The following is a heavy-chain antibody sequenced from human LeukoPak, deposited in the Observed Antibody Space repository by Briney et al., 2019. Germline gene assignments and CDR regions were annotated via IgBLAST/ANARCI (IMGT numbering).Heavy chain of an antibody. J-gene: IGHJ4*02. CDR1: SGSISTSNYY. Sequence: SETLSLTCTVSSGSISTSNYYWGWVRQPPGKALEWIGNIFYSGSTYYSPSLKSRVTISLDTSRNQFSLKLSSVTAADTAVYYCARVGRITSLVFDYWGQGTLVTVSS. CDR3: ARVGRITSLVFDY. D-gene: IGHD3-10*01. CDR2: IFYSGST. V-gene: IGHV4-39*07.